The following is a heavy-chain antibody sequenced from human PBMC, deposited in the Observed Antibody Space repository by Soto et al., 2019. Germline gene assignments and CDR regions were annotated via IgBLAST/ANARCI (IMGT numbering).Heavy chain of an antibody. J-gene: IGHJ4*01. Sequence: SLRLSCAASGFTISSYAMIWVRQAPGKGLEWVSGVSHSGSHTYYADSVKGRFTISRDNSKNTLYLQMNSLRAEDTAVYYCARGYCSGGTCPGHFAYWAQGTLVTGSS. V-gene: IGHV3-23*01. CDR3: ARGYCSGGTCPGHFAY. CDR2: VSHSGSHT. D-gene: IGHD2-15*01. CDR1: GFTISSYA.